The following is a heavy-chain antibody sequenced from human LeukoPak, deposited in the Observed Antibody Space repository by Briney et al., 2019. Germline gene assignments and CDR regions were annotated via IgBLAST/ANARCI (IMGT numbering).Heavy chain of an antibody. CDR1: GYTFTSYY. J-gene: IGHJ4*02. D-gene: IGHD2-15*01. V-gene: IGHV1-46*01. CDR2: INPSGGST. Sequence: ASVKVSCKASGYTFTSYYMHWVRQAPGQGLEWMGIINPSGGSTSYAQKFQDRVTMTRDTSTSTVYMELSSLRSEDTAVYYCARLNGYCSGGSCYSSELAAADYWGQGTLVTVSS. CDR3: ARLNGYCSGGSCYSSELAAADY.